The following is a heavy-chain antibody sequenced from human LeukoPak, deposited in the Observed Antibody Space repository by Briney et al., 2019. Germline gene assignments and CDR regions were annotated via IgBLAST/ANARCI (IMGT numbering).Heavy chain of an antibody. CDR1: GGSISSYY. V-gene: IGHV4-4*07. J-gene: IGHJ4*02. Sequence: SETLSLTCTVSGGSISSYYWTWIRQPAGKGLEWIGRIYTSGSTDYSPSLKSRVTMSVDTSKNQFSLKLSSVTAADTAVYYCAREGGSGQQFDYWGQGTLVTVSS. CDR3: AREGGSGQQFDY. D-gene: IGHD2-15*01. CDR2: IYTSGST.